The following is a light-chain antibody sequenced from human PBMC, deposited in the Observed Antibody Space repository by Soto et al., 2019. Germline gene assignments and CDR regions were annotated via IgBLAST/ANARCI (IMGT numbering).Light chain of an antibody. Sequence: QSALTQTASVSGSPGQSITISCTGTDSDIGNYNYVSWYQQHPGKAPKLMIYGVTNRPSGVSDRFSGSKSGNAASLTISGLQAEDEADYYCSSYTSYTTLWVFGGGTKLTVL. J-gene: IGLJ3*02. CDR1: DSDIGNYNY. V-gene: IGLV2-14*01. CDR2: GVT. CDR3: SSYTSYTTLWV.